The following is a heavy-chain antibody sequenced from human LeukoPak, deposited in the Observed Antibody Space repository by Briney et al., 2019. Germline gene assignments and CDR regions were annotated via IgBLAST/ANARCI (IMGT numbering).Heavy chain of an antibody. J-gene: IGHJ4*02. CDR2: ISYDGSKK. Sequence: GGSLRLSCAASGFAFSTYGIHWVRQAPGRGLEWVAVISYDGSKKYYADSVKGRFTISRDNSKNTLYLQMNSLRVEDTAVYYCAKDSSGWMYYFDYWGQGTLVTVSS. CDR1: GFAFSTYG. V-gene: IGHV3-30*18. D-gene: IGHD6-19*01. CDR3: AKDSSGWMYYFDY.